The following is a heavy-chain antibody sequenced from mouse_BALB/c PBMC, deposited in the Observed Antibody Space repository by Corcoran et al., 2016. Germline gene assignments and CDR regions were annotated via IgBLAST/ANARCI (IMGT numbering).Heavy chain of an antibody. Sequence: QVQLQQSGAELVRPGASVTLSCKASSYTFTDYEMHWVKQTPVHGLEWIGAIDPETGGTAYNQKFKGKATLTADKSSSTAYMELRSLTSEDSAVYYCTLYYDHFDVWGAGTTVTVSS. V-gene: IGHV1-15*01. CDR3: TLYYDHFDV. D-gene: IGHD2-4*01. CDR1: SYTFTDYE. J-gene: IGHJ1*01. CDR2: IDPETGGT.